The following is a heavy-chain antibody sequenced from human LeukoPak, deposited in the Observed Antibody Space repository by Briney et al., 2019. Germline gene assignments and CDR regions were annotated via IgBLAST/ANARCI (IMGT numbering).Heavy chain of an antibody. Sequence: SQTLSLTCAIPGGSVSSNGVAWNWIRQSPSRGLEWLGGTYYRSKWYNDYAVSVKSRITINADTSKNQFSLQLNSVTPEDTAVYYCARGSSRALDYWAQGTLVTVSS. V-gene: IGHV6-1*01. D-gene: IGHD5/OR15-5a*01. J-gene: IGHJ4*02. CDR3: ARGSSRALDY. CDR2: TYYRSKWYN. CDR1: GGSVSSNGVA.